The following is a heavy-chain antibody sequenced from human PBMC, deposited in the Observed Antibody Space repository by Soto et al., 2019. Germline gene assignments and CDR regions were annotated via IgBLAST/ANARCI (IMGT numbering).Heavy chain of an antibody. Sequence: QVQLQESGPGLVKPSQTLSLTCTVSGGSISSGGYYWSWIRQHPGKGLEWIGYIYYSGSTYYNPSLKSRVTISVDTSKNHFSLKLSSVTAADTAVYYCARVQILEWLFNNWFDPWGQGTLVTVSS. CDR2: IYYSGST. V-gene: IGHV4-31*03. D-gene: IGHD3-3*01. CDR1: GGSISSGGYY. CDR3: ARVQILEWLFNNWFDP. J-gene: IGHJ5*02.